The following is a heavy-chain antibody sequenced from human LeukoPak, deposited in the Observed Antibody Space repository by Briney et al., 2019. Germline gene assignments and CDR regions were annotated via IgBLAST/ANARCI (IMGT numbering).Heavy chain of an antibody. V-gene: IGHV4-4*07. Sequence: PSETLSLTCSVSGGSISSYFWSWIRQPAGKGLEWIGRIYTSGSTNYNPSLKSRVTMSIDTSKNQFSLKLSSVTAADTAVHYCARGSAGGELLLWGQGTLVTVSS. J-gene: IGHJ4*02. CDR2: IYTSGST. CDR3: ARGSAGGELLL. D-gene: IGHD1-26*01. CDR1: GGSISSYF.